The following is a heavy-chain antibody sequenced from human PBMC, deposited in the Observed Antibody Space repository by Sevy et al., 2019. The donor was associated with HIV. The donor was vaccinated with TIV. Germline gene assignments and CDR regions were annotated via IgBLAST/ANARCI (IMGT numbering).Heavy chain of an antibody. CDR1: GGSISSGDYY. CDR3: ARYLPGDYSNWFDP. Sequence: SETLSLTCSVSGGSISSGDYYWSWIRQPPGKGLEWIGYIDYSGSTFYNPSLTSRLTISKHTSKNQFSLKLSSVTAADTAVYYCARYLPGDYSNWFDPWGQGTLVTVSS. CDR2: IDYSGST. J-gene: IGHJ5*02. V-gene: IGHV4-30-4*01. D-gene: IGHD3-10*01.